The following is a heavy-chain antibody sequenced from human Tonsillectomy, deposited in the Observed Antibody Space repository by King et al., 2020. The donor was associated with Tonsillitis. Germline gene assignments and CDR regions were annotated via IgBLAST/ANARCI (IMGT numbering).Heavy chain of an antibody. CDR2: IKQDGSEK. J-gene: IGHJ6*03. CDR3: ARNSSDPKFYYYYYMDV. Sequence: VQLVESGGGLVRPGGSLRLSFAASGFTFSYYLMTWVRQAPGKGLEWVATIKQDGSEKYSVDSLKGRFTISRDNAKNSMYLQMNSLRAEDTAVYHCARNSSDPKFYYYYYMDVWGNGTTVTVSS. CDR1: GFTFSYYL. V-gene: IGHV3-7*04. D-gene: IGHD3-22*01.